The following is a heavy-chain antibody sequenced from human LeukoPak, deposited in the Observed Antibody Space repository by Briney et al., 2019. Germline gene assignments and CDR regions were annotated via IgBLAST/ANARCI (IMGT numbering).Heavy chain of an antibody. V-gene: IGHV4-39*02. J-gene: IGHJ4*02. CDR2: VYYGRSP. CDR1: GDSISRGTYY. Sequence: SETLSLTCTVSGDSISRGTYYWAWIRKPPGKGLEWIGSVYYGRSPYFNPSLESRATISVDTSKNHFSLKMSSVTAADTAVYYCARSSGTGTFSYWGQGTLVTVSS. CDR3: ARSSGTGTFSY. D-gene: IGHD6-25*01.